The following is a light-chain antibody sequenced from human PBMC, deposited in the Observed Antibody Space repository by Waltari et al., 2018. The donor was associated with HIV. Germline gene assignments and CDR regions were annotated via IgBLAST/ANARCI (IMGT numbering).Light chain of an antibody. CDR3: SSYTSSSTLGGV. J-gene: IGLJ1*01. V-gene: IGLV2-14*01. CDR1: SSDVGGYNS. Sequence: QSALTQPASVSGSPGQSITIPCTGTSSDVGGYNSVHCDPQHPGTAPKLMIYEVSNRPSGVSNRFSGSKSGNTASLTISGLQAEDEADYYCSSYTSSSTLGGVFGTGTKVTVL. CDR2: EVS.